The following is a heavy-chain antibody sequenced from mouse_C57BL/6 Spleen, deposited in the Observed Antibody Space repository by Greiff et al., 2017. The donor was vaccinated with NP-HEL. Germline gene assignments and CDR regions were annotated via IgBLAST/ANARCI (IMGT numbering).Heavy chain of an antibody. J-gene: IGHJ2*01. CDR1: GYTFTNYD. CDR3: ASYGSSLDY. Sequence: QVQLQQSGPELVKPGASVKLSCKASGYTFTNYDINWVKQRPGQGLEWIGWIYPRDGSTKYNEKFKGKATLTVDTTSSTAYMELHSLTSDDSAVYFCASYGSSLDYWGKGTTLTVSS. V-gene: IGHV1-85*01. D-gene: IGHD1-1*01. CDR2: IYPRDGST.